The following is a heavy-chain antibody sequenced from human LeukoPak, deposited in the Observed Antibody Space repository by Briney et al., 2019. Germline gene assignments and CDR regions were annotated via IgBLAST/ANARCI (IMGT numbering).Heavy chain of an antibody. CDR2: ISAYNGNT. CDR3: ARAHYYGSGSYLTYDAFDI. CDR1: GYTFTSYG. V-gene: IGHV1-18*01. Sequence: ASVKVSCKASGYTFTSYGISWVRQAPGQGLEWVGWISAYNGNTNYAQKLLGRVTMTTDTSTSTAYMELRSLRSDDTAVYYCARAHYYGSGSYLTYDAFDIWGQGTMVAVSS. D-gene: IGHD3-10*01. J-gene: IGHJ3*02.